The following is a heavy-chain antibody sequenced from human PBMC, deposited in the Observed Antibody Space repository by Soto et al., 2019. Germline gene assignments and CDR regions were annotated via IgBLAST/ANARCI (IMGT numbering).Heavy chain of an antibody. CDR2: IHYSGIT. J-gene: IGHJ4*02. D-gene: IGHD2-8*02. CDR3: ARGGGVYYFDY. V-gene: IGHV4-59*01. Sequence: QVQLQESGPGLVKPSETLSLTCTVSGGSISSYYWSWIRQPPGKGLEWIGYIHYSGITDYNPSLKSRVTISVDTSKSQFSLKLSSVTAADTAVYYCARGGGVYYFDYWGQGTLVTVSS. CDR1: GGSISSYY.